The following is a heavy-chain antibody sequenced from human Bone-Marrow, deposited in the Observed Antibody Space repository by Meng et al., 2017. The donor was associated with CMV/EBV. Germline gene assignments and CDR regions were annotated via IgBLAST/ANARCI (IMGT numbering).Heavy chain of an antibody. Sequence: GESLKISCVASGFTFSSYGMSWVRQAPGKGLVWVSRINSDGSSSNYGDSVKGRFTISRDNAENTLYLQMNSLRAEDTAVYYCARSPGSQLYIWGRGTVVTVSS. J-gene: IGHJ3*02. CDR3: ARSPGSQLYI. D-gene: IGHD2-2*01. V-gene: IGHV3-74*01. CDR2: INSDGSSS. CDR1: GFTFSSYG.